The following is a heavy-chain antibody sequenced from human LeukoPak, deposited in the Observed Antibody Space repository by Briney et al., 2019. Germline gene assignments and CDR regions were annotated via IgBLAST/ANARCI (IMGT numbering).Heavy chain of an antibody. D-gene: IGHD5-18*01. CDR2: INPNSGGT. CDR1: GYTFTGYY. Sequence: ASVKVSCKASGYTFTGYYMHWVRQAPGQGLEWMGRINPNSGGTNYAQKFQGRVTMTRDTSISTAYMELSRLRSDDTAVYYCATVEWIQLWLLDYWGQGTLVTVSS. J-gene: IGHJ4*02. V-gene: IGHV1-2*06. CDR3: ATVEWIQLWLLDY.